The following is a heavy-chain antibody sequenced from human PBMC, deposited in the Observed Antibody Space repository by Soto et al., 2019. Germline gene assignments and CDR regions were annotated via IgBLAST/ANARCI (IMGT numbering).Heavy chain of an antibody. J-gene: IGHJ4*01. D-gene: IGHD4-17*01. V-gene: IGHV4-39*01. CDR2: VYYRGRS. CDR3: VSQRTTVPTQAYVDY. Sequence: SETLSRTCTVSGGSVNNSSYYWGWIRQSPGKGLEWIGSVYYRGRSYSKSSVKSRVTISVDTSKNRFSLSLNSVTASDTAVYFCVSQRTTVPTQAYVDYWGPGALVTVAS. CDR1: GGSVNNSSYY.